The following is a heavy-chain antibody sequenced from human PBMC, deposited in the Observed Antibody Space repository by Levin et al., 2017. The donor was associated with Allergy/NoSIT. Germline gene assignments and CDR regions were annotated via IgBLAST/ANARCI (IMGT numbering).Heavy chain of an antibody. J-gene: IGHJ3*02. CDR2: IYHSGST. D-gene: IGHD3-10*01. CDR1: GGSISSSNW. CDR3: ARDRVITMDRGVIPPKHDAFDI. Sequence: SETLSLTCVVSGGSISSSNWWSWVRQPPGKGLEWIGEIYHSGSTNSNPSLKSRLTISVDKSRNQFSLKLRSVTAADTAVYYCARDRVITMDRGVIPPKHDAFDIWGQGTMVTVSS. V-gene: IGHV4-4*02.